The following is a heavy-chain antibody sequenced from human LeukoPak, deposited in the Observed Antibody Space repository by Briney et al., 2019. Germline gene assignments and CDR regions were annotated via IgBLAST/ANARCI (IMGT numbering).Heavy chain of an antibody. CDR1: GFTFADFA. D-gene: IGHD5-12*01. CDR2: ISWNGGTI. CDR3: AKGSTSSGYVLADY. V-gene: IGHV3-9*01. J-gene: IGHJ4*02. Sequence: GGSLRLSCAASGFTFADFAMHWVRQAPGKGLEWVSGISWNGGTIGHADSVKGRFTISRDNAKNSLYLQMNSLRVEDTALYYCAKGSTSSGYVLADYWGLGTLVIVSS.